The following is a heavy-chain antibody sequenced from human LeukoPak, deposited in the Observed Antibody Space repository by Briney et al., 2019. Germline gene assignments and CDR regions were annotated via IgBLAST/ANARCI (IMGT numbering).Heavy chain of an antibody. CDR2: SRGKIDSYTT. J-gene: IGHJ4*02. CDR3: VREYYYDFPQ. D-gene: IGHD3-3*01. CDR1: GFTFSDHY. V-gene: IGHV3-72*01. Sequence: AGSLRLSCAASGFTFSDHYMDWVRQAPGKGLEWVGRSRGKIDSYTTEYAASVKGRFTISRDESENTLYLHMNSLKTEDTAVYYCVREYYYDFPQWGQGTLVTVSS.